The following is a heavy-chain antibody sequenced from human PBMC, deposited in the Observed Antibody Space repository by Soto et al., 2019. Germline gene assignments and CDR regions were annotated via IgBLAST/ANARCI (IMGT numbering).Heavy chain of an antibody. CDR2: ISGPSIYI. CDR3: ARGFRNGFNF. CDR1: GFTFSGYS. D-gene: IGHD1-1*01. J-gene: IGHJ6*02. Sequence: EVQLVESGGGLVKPGGSLRLSCVASGFTFSGYSINWVRQAPGKGLEWVSYISGPSIYIYYADSVKGRFTISRDNAKSAVYLQMNSLRAEDTAVYYCARGFRNGFNFWGQGTTVSVSS. V-gene: IGHV3-21*01.